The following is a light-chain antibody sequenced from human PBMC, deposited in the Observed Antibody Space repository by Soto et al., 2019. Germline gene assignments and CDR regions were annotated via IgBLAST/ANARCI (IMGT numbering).Light chain of an antibody. CDR2: DAS. CDR3: QQYNNWPLT. Sequence: ETVMTQSPATLSVSPGERATLSCRASQSVSSYLAWYQQKPGQAPRLLIYDASNRATGMPARFSGSGSGTEFTLTISSLQSEDFAVYYCQQYNNWPLTFGGGTKVDIK. V-gene: IGKV3-15*01. CDR1: QSVSSY. J-gene: IGKJ4*01.